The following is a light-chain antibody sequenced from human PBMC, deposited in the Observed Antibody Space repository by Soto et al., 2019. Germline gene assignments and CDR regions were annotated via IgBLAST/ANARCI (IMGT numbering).Light chain of an antibody. Sequence: DIQMAQSPSSLSASVGDRVTITCRASQGIRKDLAWYQKKPGKAPKRLISDASSLESGVPSRFSSSGSGTEFTLTISSLQPEDFATYYCLQHNIYPFTFGGGTKVEIK. CDR1: QGIRKD. CDR2: DAS. J-gene: IGKJ4*01. CDR3: LQHNIYPFT. V-gene: IGKV1-17*01.